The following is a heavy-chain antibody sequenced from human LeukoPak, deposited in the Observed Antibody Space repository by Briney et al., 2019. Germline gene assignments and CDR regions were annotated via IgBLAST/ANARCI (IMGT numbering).Heavy chain of an antibody. J-gene: IGHJ5*02. CDR1: GGSISSGGYY. CDR2: IYYSGST. CDR3: ARGDYGGNSGWFDH. Sequence: SETLSLTCTVSGGSISSGGYYWSWLRQHPGTGLEWIGYIYYSGSTYYNPSLKSRVTISVDTSKNQFSLKLSSVTAADTAVYYCARGDYGGNSGWFDHWGQGTLVTVSS. D-gene: IGHD4-23*01. V-gene: IGHV4-31*03.